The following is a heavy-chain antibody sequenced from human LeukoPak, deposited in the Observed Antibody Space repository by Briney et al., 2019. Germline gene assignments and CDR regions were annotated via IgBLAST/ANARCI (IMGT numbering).Heavy chain of an antibody. Sequence: SETLSLTCAVSGVSISSGGYSWSWIRQPPGKGLEWIGYINYRGTTYYSPSINGRLTISVDTSKNHFSLDLSSVTAADTAVYYCASSESGRGYDYWGQGTLVTVSS. V-gene: IGHV4-30-4*07. D-gene: IGHD3-10*01. CDR2: INYRGTT. CDR1: GVSISSGGYS. J-gene: IGHJ4*02. CDR3: ASSESGRGYDY.